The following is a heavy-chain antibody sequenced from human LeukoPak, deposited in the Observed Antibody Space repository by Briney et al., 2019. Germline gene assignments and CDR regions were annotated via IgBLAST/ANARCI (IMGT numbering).Heavy chain of an antibody. CDR2: ISGAGTDI. Sequence: GGSLRLSCAASGFTFSSYTMNWVRQAPGKGLEWVSSISGAGTDIYFADSLKGRFTISRDNAKNSLYLQMNSLRAEDTAVYYCARVAYADYPTPIDYWGQGTLVTVSS. D-gene: IGHD4-17*01. V-gene: IGHV3-21*01. J-gene: IGHJ4*02. CDR3: ARVAYADYPTPIDY. CDR1: GFTFSSYT.